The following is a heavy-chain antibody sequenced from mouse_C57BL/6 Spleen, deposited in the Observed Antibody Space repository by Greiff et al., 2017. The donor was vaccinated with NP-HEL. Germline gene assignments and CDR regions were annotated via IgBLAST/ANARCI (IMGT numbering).Heavy chain of an antibody. J-gene: IGHJ2*01. CDR3: ARGGNSGPYYFDY. D-gene: IGHD2-1*01. CDR1: GYAFSSSW. Sequence: QVQLQQSGPELVKPGASVKISCKASGYAFSSSWMNWVKQRPGKGLEWIGRIYPGDGDTNYNGKFKGKATLTADKSSSTAYMQLSSLTSEDSAVYFCARGGNSGPYYFDYWGQGTTLTVSS. CDR2: IYPGDGDT. V-gene: IGHV1-82*01.